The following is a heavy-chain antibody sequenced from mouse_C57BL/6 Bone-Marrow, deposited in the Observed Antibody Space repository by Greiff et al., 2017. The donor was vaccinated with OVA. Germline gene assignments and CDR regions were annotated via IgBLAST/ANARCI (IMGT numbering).Heavy chain of an antibody. V-gene: IGHV5-4*01. CDR3: ARDPITTGFDY. CDR1: GFTFSSYA. D-gene: IGHD1-1*01. CDR2: ISDGGSYT. Sequence: EVKVVESGGGLVKPGGSLKLSCAASGFTFSSYAMSWVRQTPEKRLEWVATISDGGSYTYYPDNVKGRFTISRDNAKNNLYLQMSHLKSEDTAMYYCARDPITTGFDYWGQGTTLTVSS. J-gene: IGHJ2*01.